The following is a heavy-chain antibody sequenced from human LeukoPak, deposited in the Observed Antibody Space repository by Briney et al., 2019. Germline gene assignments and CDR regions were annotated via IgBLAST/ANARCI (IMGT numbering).Heavy chain of an antibody. V-gene: IGHV4-59*08. CDR2: IYYSGST. D-gene: IGHD6-19*01. CDR1: GGSISHYF. CDR3: AKTVAGYWYFDL. J-gene: IGHJ2*01. Sequence: PSETLSLTSTVSGGSISHYFWSWIRQPPGKALEWIGYIYYSGSTNYNPSLKSRVTISVDPSKNQFSLKLNSVTAADTAVYYCAKTVAGYWYFDLWGRGTLVTVSS.